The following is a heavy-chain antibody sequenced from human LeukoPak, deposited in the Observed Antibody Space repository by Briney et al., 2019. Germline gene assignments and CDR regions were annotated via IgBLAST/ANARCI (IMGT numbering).Heavy chain of an antibody. Sequence: PGGSLRLSCAASGFPFSVYSMNWVRQAPGKGLEWVSSISGSSNYVYYADSVKGRFTISRDNAKNSLYLHMNSLRAEDTAVYYCAKAYYDPSGYIYYFDYWGQGTLVTVSS. CDR3: AKAYYDPSGYIYYFDY. D-gene: IGHD3-22*01. V-gene: IGHV3-21*01. CDR1: GFPFSVYS. J-gene: IGHJ4*02. CDR2: ISGSSNYV.